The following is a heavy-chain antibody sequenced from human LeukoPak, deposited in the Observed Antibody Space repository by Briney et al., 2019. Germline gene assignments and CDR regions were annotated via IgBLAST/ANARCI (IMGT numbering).Heavy chain of an antibody. Sequence: GGSLRLSCAASGSTFSSYWMSWVRQAPGKGLEWVANIKQDGSEKYYVDSVKGRFTISRDNAKNSLYLQMNSLRAEDTAVYYCARAAGELHAFDIWGQWTMVTVSS. CDR2: IKQDGSEK. V-gene: IGHV3-7*01. CDR3: ARAAGELHAFDI. CDR1: GSTFSSYW. J-gene: IGHJ3*02. D-gene: IGHD1-26*01.